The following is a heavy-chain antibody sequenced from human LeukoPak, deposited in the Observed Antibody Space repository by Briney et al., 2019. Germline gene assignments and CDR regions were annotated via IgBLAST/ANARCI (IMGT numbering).Heavy chain of an antibody. J-gene: IGHJ4*02. V-gene: IGHV3-21*01. CDR3: AREISGYWFL. D-gene: IGHD3-22*01. CDR2: ISSSSSYI. CDR1: GFTFSSYA. Sequence: PGGSLRLSCAASGFTFSSYAMHWVRQAPGKGLEWVSSISSSSSYIYYADSVKGRFTISRDNANDSLNLQMKSLRAEDTAVYYCAREISGYWFLWGQGTLVTVSS.